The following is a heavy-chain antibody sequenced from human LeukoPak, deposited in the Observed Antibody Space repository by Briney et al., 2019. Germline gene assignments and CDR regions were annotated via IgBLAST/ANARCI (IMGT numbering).Heavy chain of an antibody. D-gene: IGHD3-16*01. CDR2: ISWNSGSI. J-gene: IGHJ4*02. CDR3: VRGGGV. V-gene: IGHV3-9*01. CDR1: GFTFDDYA. Sequence: PGRSLRLSCAASGFTFDDYAMHWVRQAPGKGLEWVSGISWNSGSIGYADSVKGRFTISRDNAKNSLYLQMNSLRAEDTAVYYCVRGGGVWGQGTLVTVSS.